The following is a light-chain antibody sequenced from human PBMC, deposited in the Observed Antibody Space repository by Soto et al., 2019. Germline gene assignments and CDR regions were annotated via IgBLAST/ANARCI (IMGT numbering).Light chain of an antibody. CDR1: NSDVGVYNY. CDR2: EVS. J-gene: IGLJ1*01. V-gene: IGLV2-14*01. Sequence: QSALTQPASASGSPGQSITISCTGTNSDVGVYNYVSWYQQHPGKAPKLVIYEVSNRPSGVSNRFSGSKSGNTASLTISGLQAEDEADYYCSSYTSSSTPLYVFGTGTKVTVL. CDR3: SSYTSSSTPLYV.